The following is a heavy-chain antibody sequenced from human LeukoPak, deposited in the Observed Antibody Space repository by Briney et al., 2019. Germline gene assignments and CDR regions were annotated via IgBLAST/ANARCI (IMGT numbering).Heavy chain of an antibody. CDR1: GGSFSDYF. V-gene: IGHV4-34*01. CDR2: IDDGGNT. CDR3: ARCSKMTWGDWGDAFDV. J-gene: IGHJ3*01. D-gene: IGHD2-21*02. Sequence: SETLSLMCSVYGGSFSDYFWSWLRQPPGKGLEWIGEIDDGGNTNYNPSLMSRVIVAMEKSKKQFSLVMRSVTAADTAIYYCARCSKMTWGDWGDAFDVWGQGTTVIVSS.